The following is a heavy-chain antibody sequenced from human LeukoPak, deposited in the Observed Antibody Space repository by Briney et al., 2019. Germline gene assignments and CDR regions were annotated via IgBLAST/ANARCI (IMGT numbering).Heavy chain of an antibody. CDR1: GGSFTDYF. Sequence: SETLSLTCTVSGGSFTDYFWGWIRQPPGKRLEWIGSIYYSGRTFYNPSLKNRVSISLDTSKGQFSLNLDSVTAADTAVYFCTRDRAHGTQDYWGQGTLVTVS. CDR3: TRDRAHGTQDY. D-gene: IGHD1-26*01. CDR2: IYYSGRT. V-gene: IGHV4-39*07. J-gene: IGHJ4*02.